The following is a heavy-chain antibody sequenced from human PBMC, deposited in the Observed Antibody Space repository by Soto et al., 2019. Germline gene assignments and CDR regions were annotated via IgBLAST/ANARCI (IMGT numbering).Heavy chain of an antibody. J-gene: IGHJ4*02. V-gene: IGHV3-23*01. D-gene: IGHD3-16*02. CDR1: GFTFTNYG. Sequence: EVRLLESRGGLVQPGGSLRLSCEGSGFTFTNYGMDWVRQAPGKGLEWISFISGAGDTTYYADSVKGRFIISRDNSKNTLYLQMNSLRAEDTALYYCAKSFTQSNVWRAYRHKTHFDYWGQGALVTVTS. CDR2: ISGAGDTT. CDR3: AKSFTQSNVWRAYRHKTHFDY.